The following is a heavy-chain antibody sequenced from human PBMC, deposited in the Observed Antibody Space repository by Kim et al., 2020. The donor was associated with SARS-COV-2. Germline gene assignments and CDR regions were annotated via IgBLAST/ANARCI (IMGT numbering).Heavy chain of an antibody. V-gene: IGHV3-23*01. CDR1: GFTFNNYA. J-gene: IGHJ4*02. D-gene: IGHD3-10*02. CDR2: ISRTGYAS. Sequence: GGSLRLSCAASGFTFNNYAMSWVRQGPGKGLEWVSGISRTGYASDYADSVRGRFIISRDSSKNTLYLQMSSVTAEDTAVYYCARVFYVIDYWGQGTQVTVS. CDR3: ARVFYVIDY.